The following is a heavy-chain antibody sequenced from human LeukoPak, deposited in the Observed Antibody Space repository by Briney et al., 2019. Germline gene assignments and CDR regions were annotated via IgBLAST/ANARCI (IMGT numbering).Heavy chain of an antibody. J-gene: IGHJ4*02. CDR1: GFTFSDYY. Sequence: PGGSLRLSCAASGFTFSDYYMSWIRQAPGKGLEWVSYISSSGSTIYYADSVKGRFTISRDNAKNSLYLQMNSLRAEDTAVYYCARVYSYGYNRYFDFWGQGTLVTVSS. CDR2: ISSSGSTI. V-gene: IGHV3-11*01. D-gene: IGHD5-18*01. CDR3: ARVYSYGYNRYFDF.